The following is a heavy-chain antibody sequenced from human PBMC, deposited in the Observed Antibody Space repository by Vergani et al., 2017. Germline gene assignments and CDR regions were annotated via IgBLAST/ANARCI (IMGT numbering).Heavy chain of an antibody. J-gene: IGHJ3*02. D-gene: IGHD6-19*01. Sequence: QVQLQESGPGLVKPSETLSLTCTVSGGSISSYYWSWIRQPPGKGLEWIGYIYYSGSTNYNPSLKSRVTISVDTSKNQFSLKLSSVTAADMAVYYCARHHRLIAVAVYDAFDIWGQGTMVTVSS. CDR3: ARHHRLIAVAVYDAFDI. CDR1: GGSISSYY. CDR2: IYYSGST. V-gene: IGHV4-59*01.